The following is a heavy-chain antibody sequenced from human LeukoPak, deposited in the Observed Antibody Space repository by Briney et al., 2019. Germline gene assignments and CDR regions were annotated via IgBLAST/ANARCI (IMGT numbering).Heavy chain of an antibody. V-gene: IGHV3-21*01. Sequence: SGGSLRLSCAASGFTFSSYSMNWARQAPGKGLEWVSSISSSSSYIYYADSVKGRFTISRDNAMNSLYLQMNSLRAEDTAVYYCARDGPEYDSSGYYYLDYWGQGTLVTVSS. CDR3: ARDGPEYDSSGYYYLDY. J-gene: IGHJ4*02. CDR2: ISSSSSYI. D-gene: IGHD3-22*01. CDR1: GFTFSSYS.